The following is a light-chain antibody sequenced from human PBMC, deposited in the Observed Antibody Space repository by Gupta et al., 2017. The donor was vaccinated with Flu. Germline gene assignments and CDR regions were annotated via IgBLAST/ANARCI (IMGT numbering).Light chain of an antibody. CDR1: ENITSW. V-gene: IGKV1-5*03. J-gene: IGKJ1*01. Sequence: DIQMTQSPSTLAASVGDRVIIPCRATENITSWLAWYQQKPGKAPNFVIYTASGVEGGVPSRFSGSGSGTEFTLTISSRQPEDFANYYCQHRNYTSWTFGQGTTV. CDR3: QHRNYTSWT. CDR2: TAS.